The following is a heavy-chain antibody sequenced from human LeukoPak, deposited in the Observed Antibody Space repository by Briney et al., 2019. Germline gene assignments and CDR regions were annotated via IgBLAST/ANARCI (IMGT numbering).Heavy chain of an antibody. CDR2: ISASGGST. CDR1: GFTFSTYA. CDR3: AKSARLVTMVRGVIAAPDYYYYYGMDV. J-gene: IGHJ6*02. D-gene: IGHD3-10*01. Sequence: GGSLRLSCAASGFTFSTYAMSWVRQAPGKGLEWVSAISASGGSTYYADSVKGRFTISRDNSKNTLYLQMNSLRAEDTAVYYCAKSARLVTMVRGVIAAPDYYYYYGMDVWGQGTTVTVSS. V-gene: IGHV3-23*01.